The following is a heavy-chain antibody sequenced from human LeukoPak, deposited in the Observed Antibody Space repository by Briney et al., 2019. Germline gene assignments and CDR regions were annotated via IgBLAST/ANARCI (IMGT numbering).Heavy chain of an antibody. CDR2: ISTYNYNT. Sequence: ASVKVSCKTSGYTFTSYGVSWVRQGPGQRLEWMGWISTYNYNTNYAQKFRGRVTLTKDTSTSTVYMELRSLRFDDTAIYYCARQVDTSMALPDYWGQGTLVTVSS. V-gene: IGHV1-18*01. CDR1: GYTFTSYG. D-gene: IGHD5-18*01. CDR3: ARQVDTSMALPDY. J-gene: IGHJ4*02.